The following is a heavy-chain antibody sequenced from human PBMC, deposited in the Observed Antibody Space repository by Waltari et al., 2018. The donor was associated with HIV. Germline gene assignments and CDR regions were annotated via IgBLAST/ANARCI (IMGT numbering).Heavy chain of an antibody. J-gene: IGHJ1*01. CDR3: ADCNGGNCYPEH. D-gene: IGHD2-15*01. CDR2: INPNSGGS. CDR1: GYTFTGYY. Sequence: QVQLVQSGAEVKEPGASVKVSCKASGYTFTGYYIHWVRQAPGQGLDGMGWINPNSGGSNYAQKFQGRVTMTRDTSINTVYLELSRLRSDDAAVYYCADCNGGNCYPEHWGQGTLVTVSS. V-gene: IGHV1-2*02.